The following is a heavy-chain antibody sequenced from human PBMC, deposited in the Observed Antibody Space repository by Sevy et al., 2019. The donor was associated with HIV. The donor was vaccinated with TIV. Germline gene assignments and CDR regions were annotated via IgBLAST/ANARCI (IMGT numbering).Heavy chain of an antibody. D-gene: IGHD3-22*01. Sequence: ASVKVSCKVSGYSVSDLSIHWVRQAPGKGLEWMGGYDPEDGETIYAQKFQGRVTMTEDTSIDTAYMELSSLKSEETAVYYCAASPDYYDGSRDAFDIWGQGTMVTVSS. CDR2: YDPEDGET. CDR1: GYSVSDLS. CDR3: AASPDYYDGSRDAFDI. V-gene: IGHV1-24*01. J-gene: IGHJ3*02.